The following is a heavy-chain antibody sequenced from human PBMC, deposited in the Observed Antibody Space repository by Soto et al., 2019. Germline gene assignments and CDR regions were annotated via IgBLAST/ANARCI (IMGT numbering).Heavy chain of an antibody. D-gene: IGHD6-19*01. CDR2: ISAYNGNT. J-gene: IGHJ5*02. CDR1: GYTFTSYG. CDR3: ARAEIAVAGTVPGDWFDP. Sequence: ASVKVSCKASGYTFTSYGISWVRQAPGQGLEWMGWISAYNGNTNYAQKLQGRFTMTTDTSTSTVYMELRSLRSDDTAVYYCARAEIAVAGTVPGDWFDPWGQGTLVTVSS. V-gene: IGHV1-18*01.